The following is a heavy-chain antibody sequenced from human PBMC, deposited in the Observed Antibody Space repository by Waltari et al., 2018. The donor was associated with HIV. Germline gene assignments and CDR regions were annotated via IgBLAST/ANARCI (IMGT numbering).Heavy chain of an antibody. D-gene: IGHD3-9*01. Sequence: QVQLVQSGAAVKKPGASVKVSCKASAYISNSNYGITWVRQAPGQGLEWMGWISVYNGNTNYAQKLQGRITMTTDTSTRTTYMELRSLRSDDTAVYYCARDRADDILTGPLGPWGQGTLVTVSS. V-gene: IGHV1-18*01. CDR1: AYISNSNYG. J-gene: IGHJ5*02. CDR2: ISVYNGNT. CDR3: ARDRADDILTGPLGP.